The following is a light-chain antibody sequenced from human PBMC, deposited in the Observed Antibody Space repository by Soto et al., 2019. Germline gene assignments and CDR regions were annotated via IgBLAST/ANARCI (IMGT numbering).Light chain of an antibody. V-gene: IGKV1-5*03. CDR2: KAS. Sequence: DIQMTQSPSTLSASVGDRVTITCRASQSISIWLAWYQQKPGRAPKFLIYKASDLENGVPSRFSGSGSGTEFALTISSLQPDDFAVYYCQQYNDWPTFGQGTKVDIK. CDR1: QSISIW. CDR3: QQYNDWPT. J-gene: IGKJ1*01.